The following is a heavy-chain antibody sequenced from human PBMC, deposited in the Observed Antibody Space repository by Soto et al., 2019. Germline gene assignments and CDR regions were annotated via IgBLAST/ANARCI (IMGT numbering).Heavy chain of an antibody. CDR3: ASFYDSSGYYYDVDY. J-gene: IGHJ4*02. CDR2: IYYSGST. D-gene: IGHD3-22*01. CDR1: GGSISSSSYY. V-gene: IGHV4-39*01. Sequence: QLQLQESGPGLVKPSETLSLTCTVSGGSISSSSYYWGWIRQPPGKGLEWIGSIYYSGSTYYNPSLKSRVTISVDTSKNQFSLKLSSVTAADTAVYYCASFYDSSGYYYDVDYWGQGTLVTVSS.